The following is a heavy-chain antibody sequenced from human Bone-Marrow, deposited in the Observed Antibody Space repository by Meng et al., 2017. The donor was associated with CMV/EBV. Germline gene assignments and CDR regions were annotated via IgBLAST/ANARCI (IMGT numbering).Heavy chain of an antibody. Sequence: GESLKISCAASGFTFSDYYMSWIRQAPGKGLEWVSYISSSGSTIYYADSVKGRFTISRDNAKNSLYLQMNSLRAEDTAVYHCASGGWYSSGWYDYWGQGTLVTVSS. D-gene: IGHD6-19*01. CDR1: GFTFSDYY. CDR2: ISSSGSTI. J-gene: IGHJ4*02. CDR3: ASGGWYSSGWYDY. V-gene: IGHV3-11*04.